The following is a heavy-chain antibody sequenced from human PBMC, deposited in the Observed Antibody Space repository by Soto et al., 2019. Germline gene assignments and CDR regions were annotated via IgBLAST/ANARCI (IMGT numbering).Heavy chain of an antibody. V-gene: IGHV3-21*01. Sequence: GGSLRLSCAASGFTFSSYSMNWVRQAPGKGLEWVSSISSSSSYIYYADSVKGRFTISRDNAKNSLYLQMNSLRAEDTAVYYCARAEGNPPPHKSHFDYWGQGTLVTVSS. J-gene: IGHJ4*02. CDR3: ARAEGNPPPHKSHFDY. CDR2: ISSSSSYI. D-gene: IGHD1-1*01. CDR1: GFTFSSYS.